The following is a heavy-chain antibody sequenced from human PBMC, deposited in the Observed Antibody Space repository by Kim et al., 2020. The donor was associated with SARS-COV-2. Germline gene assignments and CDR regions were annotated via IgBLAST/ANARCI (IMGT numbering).Heavy chain of an antibody. J-gene: IGHJ1*01. CDR2: ISAYNGNT. D-gene: IGHD3-22*01. Sequence: ASVKVSCKASGYTFTSYGISWVRQAPGQGLEWMGWISAYNGNTNYAQKLQGRVTMTTDTSTSTAYMELRSLRSDDTAVYYCARDWPLVGDYYDSSGYYSAEYFQHWGQGTLVTVSS. CDR3: ARDWPLVGDYYDSSGYYSAEYFQH. V-gene: IGHV1-18*01. CDR1: GYTFTSYG.